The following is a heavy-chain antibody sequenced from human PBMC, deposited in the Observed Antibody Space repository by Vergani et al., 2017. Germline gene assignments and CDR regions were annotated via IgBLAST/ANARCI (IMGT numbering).Heavy chain of an antibody. CDR3: ATDGVYCSGGSCYPEDY. Sequence: QVQLVQSGAEVKKPGSSVKVSCKASGGTFSSYAISWVRQAPGQGLEWMGGFVPEDGETIYAQKFQGRVTMTEDTSTDTAYMELSSLRSEDTAVYYCATDGVYCSGGSCYPEDYWGQGTLVTVSS. D-gene: IGHD2-15*01. V-gene: IGHV1-24*01. CDR2: FVPEDGET. CDR1: GGTFSSYA. J-gene: IGHJ4*02.